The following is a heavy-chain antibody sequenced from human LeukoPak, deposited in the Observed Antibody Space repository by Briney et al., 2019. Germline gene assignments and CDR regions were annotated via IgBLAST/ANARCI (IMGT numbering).Heavy chain of an antibody. Sequence: GGSLRLSCAASGFTFSSYGIHWVRQAPGKGLEWVAVISHDGSNKYYADSVKGRFTISRDNSKNTLYLQMNSLRAEDTAVYYCASQLPGYSSTWYGMDVWGQGTTVTVSS. CDR1: GFTFSSYG. CDR2: ISHDGSNK. CDR3: ASQLPGYSSTWYGMDV. D-gene: IGHD6-13*01. J-gene: IGHJ6*02. V-gene: IGHV3-30*03.